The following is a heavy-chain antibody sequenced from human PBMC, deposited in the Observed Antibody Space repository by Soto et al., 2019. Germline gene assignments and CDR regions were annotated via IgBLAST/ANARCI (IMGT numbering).Heavy chain of an antibody. D-gene: IGHD6-13*01. Sequence: VGSLRLSCAASGFTVSYKNMSWVRQAPGKGLEWVSVIYTPGSTYYADSVKGRFTISRDNSKNTLYLQMNSLRAEDTAVYYCARDRPWAATGQYDYWGQGTLVTVSS. CDR1: GFTVSYKN. CDR3: ARDRPWAATGQYDY. J-gene: IGHJ4*02. CDR2: IYTPGST. V-gene: IGHV3-53*01.